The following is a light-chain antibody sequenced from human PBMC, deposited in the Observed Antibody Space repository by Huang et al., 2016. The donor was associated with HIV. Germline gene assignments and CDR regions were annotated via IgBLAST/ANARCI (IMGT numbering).Light chain of an antibody. J-gene: IGKJ1*01. CDR1: QDINTY. CDR2: ATS. V-gene: IGKV1-8*01. Sequence: AIRITQSPSSLSASTGDKVSITCRASQDINTYLAWYQQKPCKPPSLLIYATSTLQSGVPSKFSGSGAGTDFTLNITHLQSEDFATYYCQQYYSFPLTFGQGSQVEV. CDR3: QQYYSFPLT.